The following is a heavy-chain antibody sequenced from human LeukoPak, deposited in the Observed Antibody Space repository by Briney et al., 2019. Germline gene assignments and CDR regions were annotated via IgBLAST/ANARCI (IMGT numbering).Heavy chain of an antibody. CDR2: IIPIFGTA. V-gene: IGHV1-69*05. J-gene: IGHJ6*03. CDR1: GGTFSSYA. Sequence: ASVKVSCKASGGTFSSYAISRVRQAPGQGLEWMGRIIPIFGTANYAQKFQGRVTITTDESTSTAYMELSSLRSEDTAVYYCARDHYYYYYMDVWGKGTTVTVSS. CDR3: ARDHYYYYYMDV.